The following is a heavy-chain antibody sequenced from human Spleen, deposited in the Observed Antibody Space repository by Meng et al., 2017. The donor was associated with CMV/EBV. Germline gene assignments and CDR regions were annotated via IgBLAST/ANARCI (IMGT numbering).Heavy chain of an antibody. CDR1: GVSFSDYS. Sequence: SVKVSCKASGVSFSDYSVSWVRQAPGQGLEWIGRIIPFLGITNFAQRFQGRVTITADKSSTTADMELSSLRSEDTALYYCARSPLSGSYVYFDTWGQGTLVTVSS. D-gene: IGHD1-26*01. J-gene: IGHJ4*02. V-gene: IGHV1-69*02. CDR2: IIPFLGIT. CDR3: ARSPLSGSYVYFDT.